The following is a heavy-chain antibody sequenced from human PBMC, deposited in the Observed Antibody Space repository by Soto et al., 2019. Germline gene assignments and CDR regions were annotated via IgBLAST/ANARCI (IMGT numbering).Heavy chain of an antibody. J-gene: IGHJ4*02. V-gene: IGHV1-18*01. CDR2: ISTDNGNT. CDR1: GYTYTTSG. CDR3: ARDQTTYYDILTGQYYFDY. Sequence: ASVKVSCKASGYTYTTSGISWVRQAPGQGLEWMGWISTDNGNTNYAQHLQGRVSMTTDTSTSTAYMDLRSLRSDDTAVYYCARDQTTYYDILTGQYYFDYWGQGTQVTVSS. D-gene: IGHD3-9*01.